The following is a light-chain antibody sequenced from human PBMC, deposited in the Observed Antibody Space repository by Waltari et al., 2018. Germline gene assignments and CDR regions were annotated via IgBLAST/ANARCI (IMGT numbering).Light chain of an antibody. CDR1: QSLLLSNGNNY. Sequence: DIVVTQSPLSLPVTPGEPASISCRSSQSLLLSNGNNYLDWYLQKPGQSPQLLIYLGSNRASGVPDRFSGSGSGTDFTLKISRVEAEDVGVYYCMQSLQALWTFGQGTKVEIK. CDR2: LGS. CDR3: MQSLQALWT. V-gene: IGKV2-28*01. J-gene: IGKJ1*01.